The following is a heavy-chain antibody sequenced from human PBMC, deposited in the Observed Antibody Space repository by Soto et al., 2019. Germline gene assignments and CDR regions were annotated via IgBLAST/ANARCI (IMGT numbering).Heavy chain of an antibody. V-gene: IGHV3-30-3*01. Sequence: GGSLRLSCAASGFTFSRYAMHWVRQAPGKGLEWVAVISYDGSNKYYADYVKGRFTISRDNSKNTLYLQMNSLRAEDTAVYYCARDIPPRESGWYGYYYYYGMDIWGQGT. D-gene: IGHD6-19*01. J-gene: IGHJ6*01. CDR2: ISYDGSNK. CDR1: GFTFSRYA. CDR3: ARDIPPRESGWYGYYYYYGMDI.